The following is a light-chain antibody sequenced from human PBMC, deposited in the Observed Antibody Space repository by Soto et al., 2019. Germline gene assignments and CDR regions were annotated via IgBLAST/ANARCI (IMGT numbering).Light chain of an antibody. J-gene: IGLJ1*01. Sequence: QSVLTQPASVSGSPGQPITISCTGTSSDVGSYNLVSWYQQHPGKAPKLMIYEDNKRPSGVSNRFSVSKSGYTASLTISGLQAEDEADYDCCSYARTSTYVFGSGTKLTVL. CDR3: CSYARTSTYV. CDR2: EDN. CDR1: SSDVGSYNL. V-gene: IGLV2-23*01.